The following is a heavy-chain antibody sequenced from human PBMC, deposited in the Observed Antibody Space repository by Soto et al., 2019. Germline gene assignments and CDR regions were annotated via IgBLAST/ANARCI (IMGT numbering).Heavy chain of an antibody. J-gene: IGHJ4*02. CDR3: ASGSSGVRFDY. V-gene: IGHV3-33*01. CDR2: IWYDGNNK. D-gene: IGHD2-15*01. Sequence: QVQLVESGGGVVQPGRSLRLSCAASGFTFNSYGMHWVRQAPGKGLEWVAVIWYDGNNKYYADSVKGRFTISRDNSKNTLYLQMNSLRAEDTAVYYCASGSSGVRFDYWGQGTLVTVSS. CDR1: GFTFNSYG.